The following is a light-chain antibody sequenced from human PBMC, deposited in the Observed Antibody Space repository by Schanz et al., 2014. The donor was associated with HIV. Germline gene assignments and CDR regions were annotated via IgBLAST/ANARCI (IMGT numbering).Light chain of an antibody. Sequence: QSALTQPASVSGSPGQSITISCTGDSSDVGGYNLVSWYQQHPGKAPKLMIYEVSERPSGVSNRFSGSKSGNTASLTVSGLQADDEADYYCSSYGGGDTLLFGGGTKLTVL. CDR3: SSYGGGDTLL. V-gene: IGLV2-23*02. CDR1: SSDVGGYNL. CDR2: EVS. J-gene: IGLJ3*02.